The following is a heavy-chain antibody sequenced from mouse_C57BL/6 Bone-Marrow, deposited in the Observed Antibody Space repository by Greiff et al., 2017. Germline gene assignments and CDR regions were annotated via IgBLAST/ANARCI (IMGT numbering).Heavy chain of an antibody. CDR1: GFTFSYYY. J-gene: IGHJ1*03. Sequence: EVKLVESGGGLVQPGGSLKLSCAASGFTFSYYYMYWVRQTPEKRLEWVAYISNGGGSTYYPDTVKGRFTISRDNAKNTLYLQMSRLKSEDTAMYYCASRDYDYWYFDVWGTGTTVTVSS. CDR3: ASRDYDYWYFDV. CDR2: ISNGGGST. D-gene: IGHD2-4*01. V-gene: IGHV5-12*01.